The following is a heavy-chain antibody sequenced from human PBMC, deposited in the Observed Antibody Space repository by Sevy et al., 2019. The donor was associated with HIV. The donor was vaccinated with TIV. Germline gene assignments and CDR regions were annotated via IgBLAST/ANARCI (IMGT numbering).Heavy chain of an antibody. D-gene: IGHD2-15*01. CDR3: AKEEVVVTATPLDH. V-gene: IGHV3-23*01. CDR1: EFTFSNYA. Sequence: GGSLRLSCAASEFTFSNYAMTWVRQAPGKGLEWVSSISGSGGSTYYADSVKGRFTISRDNSKNTLYLQMNSLGVEDTALYYCAKEEVVVTATPLDHWGKGTLVTVSS. CDR2: ISGSGGST. J-gene: IGHJ4*02.